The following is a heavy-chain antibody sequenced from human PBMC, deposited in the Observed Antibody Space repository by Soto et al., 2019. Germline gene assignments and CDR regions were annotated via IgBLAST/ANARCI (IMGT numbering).Heavy chain of an antibody. J-gene: IGHJ4*02. CDR3: ARAHNVGYYPY. CDR1: GDSISSGYY. Sequence: SEALSLTSAVSGDSISSGYYWAWIRRPPGKGLEWLGSIYHSGSTYYNPSLNSQVTRSVDTSRNQFSLRLSSVTAADSAVYNGARAHNVGYYPYFGQGSQGTVS. V-gene: IGHV4-38-2*01. D-gene: IGHD3-3*01. CDR2: IYHSGST.